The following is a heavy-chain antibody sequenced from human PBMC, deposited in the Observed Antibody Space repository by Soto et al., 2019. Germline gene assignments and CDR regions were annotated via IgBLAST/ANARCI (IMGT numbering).Heavy chain of an antibody. J-gene: IGHJ3*02. CDR1: GFRFSSYS. V-gene: IGHV3-23*01. D-gene: IGHD6-13*01. CDR2: ITATGDRT. CDR3: AREGLDTAGFFDI. Sequence: PGGSLRLSCADSGFRFSSYSMSWVRQTPGKGLEWVAAITATGDRTYYADSVTGRFTISRDNAKNTLYLQMSSLRAEDTAVYYCAREGLDTAGFFDIWGQGTMVTVSS.